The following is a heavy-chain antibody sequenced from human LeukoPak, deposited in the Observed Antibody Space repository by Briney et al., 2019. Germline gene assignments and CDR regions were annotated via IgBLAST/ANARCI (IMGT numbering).Heavy chain of an antibody. J-gene: IGHJ4*02. CDR2: IIPILDIP. CDR1: GGTFSSYA. Sequence: SVKVSCKASGGTFSSYAISWVRQAPGQGLEWMGRIIPILDIPNYAQKFQGRVTITADKSTSTAYMELSSLRSEDTAVYYCARVSYYYGSGSYYYYFDYWGQGTLVTVSS. D-gene: IGHD3-10*01. CDR3: ARVSYYYGSGSYYYYFDY. V-gene: IGHV1-69*04.